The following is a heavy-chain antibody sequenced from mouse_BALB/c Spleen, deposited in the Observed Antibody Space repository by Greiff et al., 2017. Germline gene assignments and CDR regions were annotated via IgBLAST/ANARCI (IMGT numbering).Heavy chain of an antibody. J-gene: IGHJ4*01. Sequence: EVKLVESGGGLVKPGGSLKLSCAASGFTFSSYAMSWVRQTPEKRLEWVASISSGGSTYYPDSVKGRFTISRDNARNILYLQMSSLRSEDTAMYYCAREVITTAFFDYWGQGTSVTVSS. V-gene: IGHV5-6-5*01. CDR1: GFTFSSYA. CDR3: AREVITTAFFDY. CDR2: ISSGGST. D-gene: IGHD1-1*01.